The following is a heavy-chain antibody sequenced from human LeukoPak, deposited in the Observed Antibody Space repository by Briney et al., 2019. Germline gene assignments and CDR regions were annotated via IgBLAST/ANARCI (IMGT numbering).Heavy chain of an antibody. CDR3: AKVEQQLDYYYYGMDV. D-gene: IGHD6-13*01. Sequence: GGSLRLSCAASGFTFSSYGMHWVRQAPGKGLEWVAVISYGGSNKYYADSVKGRFTISRDNSKNTLYLQMNSLRAEDTAVYYCAKVEQQLDYYYYGMDVWGQGTTVTVSS. V-gene: IGHV3-30*18. CDR2: ISYGGSNK. J-gene: IGHJ6*02. CDR1: GFTFSSYG.